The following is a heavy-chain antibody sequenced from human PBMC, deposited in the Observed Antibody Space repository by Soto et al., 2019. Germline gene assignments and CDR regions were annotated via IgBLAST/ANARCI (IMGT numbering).Heavy chain of an antibody. V-gene: IGHV4-59*01. D-gene: IGHD2-15*01. Sequence: PSVTLSLTCTVSGGSISSYYWSWIRQLPEKKLEWIGYIYYSGCTNSNPSIKSRVTISVDTSKTQFSLKLSSVTAADTAVYYCARGPLPGYCSGGTCYYYYYMDVLGKGTTVTVSS. CDR3: ARGPLPGYCSGGTCYYYYYMDV. CDR1: GGSISSYY. J-gene: IGHJ6*03. CDR2: IYYSGCT.